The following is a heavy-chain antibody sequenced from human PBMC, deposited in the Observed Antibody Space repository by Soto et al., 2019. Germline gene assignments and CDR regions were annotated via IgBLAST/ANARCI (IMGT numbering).Heavy chain of an antibody. CDR1: GFTFSDAW. J-gene: IGHJ3*02. V-gene: IGHV3-15*01. D-gene: IGHD2-2*01. Sequence: DVQLVESGGDLVKPGGSLRLSCAASGFTFSDAWMSWVRQAPGKGLEWVGRIKRKTDEGATDYAAPVKGRFSISRDDSKNTLYLQMNSLKIEDTAVYYCTTDGCYSNSCLKYHGGEAFDIWGQGTMVAVSS. CDR2: IKRKTDEGAT. CDR3: TTDGCYSNSCLKYHGGEAFDI.